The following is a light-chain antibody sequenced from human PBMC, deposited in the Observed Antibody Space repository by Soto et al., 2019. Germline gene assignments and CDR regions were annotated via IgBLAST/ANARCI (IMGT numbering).Light chain of an antibody. Sequence: EIVMTQSPATLSVSPGESTTLSCRASRGLIKNLAWYQQKPGQAPRLVIYDASTRATGFPARFSGSGSGTEFTLTINSLQSEDFAVYYCHQYYSWPLTFGGGTKVEIK. V-gene: IGKV3-15*01. CDR3: HQYYSWPLT. CDR1: RGLIKN. CDR2: DAS. J-gene: IGKJ4*01.